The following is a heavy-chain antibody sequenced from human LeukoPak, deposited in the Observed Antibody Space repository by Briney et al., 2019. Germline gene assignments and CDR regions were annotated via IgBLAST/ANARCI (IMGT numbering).Heavy chain of an antibody. V-gene: IGHV3-64*01. CDR2: ISSNGGST. CDR3: ANQYSSSWYPYYYYMDV. J-gene: IGHJ6*03. Sequence: GGSLRLSCAASGFTFSSYAMHWVRQAPGKGLEYVSAISSNGGSTYYANSVKGRFTISRDNSKNTLYLQMNSLRAEDTAVYYCANQYSSSWYPYYYYMDVWGKGTTVTISS. CDR1: GFTFSSYA. D-gene: IGHD6-13*01.